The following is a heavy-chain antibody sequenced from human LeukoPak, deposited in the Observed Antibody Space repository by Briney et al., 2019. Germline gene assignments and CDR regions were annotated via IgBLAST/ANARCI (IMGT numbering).Heavy chain of an antibody. CDR3: ARGRGWELQITGSPAYYFDY. CDR1: GGSFSGYY. Sequence: SETLSLTCAVYGGSFSGYYWSWIRQPPGKGLEWIGEINHSGSTNYNPSLKSRVTISVDTSKNQFSLKLSSVTAADTAVYYCARGRGWELQITGSPAYYFDYWGQGTLVTVSS. J-gene: IGHJ4*02. D-gene: IGHD1-26*01. V-gene: IGHV4-34*01. CDR2: INHSGST.